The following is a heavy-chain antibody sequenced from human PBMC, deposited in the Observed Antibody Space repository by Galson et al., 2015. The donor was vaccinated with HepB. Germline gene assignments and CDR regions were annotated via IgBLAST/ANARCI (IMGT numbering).Heavy chain of an antibody. V-gene: IGHV3-30*18. Sequence: SLRLSCAASGFTFSSYGMHWVRQAPGKGLEWVAVISYDGSNKYYADSVKGRFTISRDNSKNTLYLQMNSLRAEDTAVYYCAKETLESDCSGGSCSYYYGMDVWGQGTTVTVSS. CDR3: AKETLESDCSGGSCSYYYGMDV. CDR1: GFTFSSYG. J-gene: IGHJ6*02. CDR2: ISYDGSNK. D-gene: IGHD2-15*01.